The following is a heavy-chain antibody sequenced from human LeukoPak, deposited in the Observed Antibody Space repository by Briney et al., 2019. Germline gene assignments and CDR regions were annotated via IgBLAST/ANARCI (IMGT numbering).Heavy chain of an antibody. J-gene: IGHJ5*02. CDR1: GGSISSYY. D-gene: IGHD3-10*01. CDR3: ARDSGTTGEVKFDP. Sequence: SETLSLTCTVSGGSISSYYWSWIRQPAGTALEWIGRIYTSGTITYNPSLKSRVTMSVDTSKNQFSLKLSSVTAADTAVYYCARDSGTTGEVKFDPWGQGTLVTVSS. CDR2: IYTSGTI. V-gene: IGHV4-4*07.